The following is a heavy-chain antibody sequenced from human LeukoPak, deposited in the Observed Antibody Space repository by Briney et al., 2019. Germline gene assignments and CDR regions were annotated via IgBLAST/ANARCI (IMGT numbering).Heavy chain of an antibody. J-gene: IGHJ4*02. D-gene: IGHD6-13*01. CDR1: GFTFSSYA. V-gene: IGHV3-23*01. CDR3: SKEAVAAAGPFDY. CDR2: ISGSGGSI. Sequence: GGSLRLSCAASGFTFSSYAMSWVRQAPGKGLEWVSSISGSGGSIYYADSVKGRFTISRDNSKSTLYLQMNSLRAEDTAIYYCSKEAVAAAGPFDYWGQGTLVTVSS.